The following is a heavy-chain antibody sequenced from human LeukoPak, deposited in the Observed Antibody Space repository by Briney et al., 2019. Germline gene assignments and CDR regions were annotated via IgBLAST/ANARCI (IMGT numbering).Heavy chain of an antibody. J-gene: IGHJ4*02. CDR1: GGSFSGYY. D-gene: IGHD3-3*01. Sequence: PSETLSLTCAVYGGSFSGYYWSWTRQPPGKGLEWIGEINHSGSTNYNPSLKSRVTISVDTSKNQFSLKLSSVTAADTAVYYCARGVFPDYWGQGTLVTVSS. V-gene: IGHV4-34*01. CDR2: INHSGST. CDR3: ARGVFPDY.